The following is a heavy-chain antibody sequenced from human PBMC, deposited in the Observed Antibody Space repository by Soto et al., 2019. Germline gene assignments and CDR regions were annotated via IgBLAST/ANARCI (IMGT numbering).Heavy chain of an antibody. V-gene: IGHV5-10-1*01. Sequence: GESLKISCKGSGYSFTSYWISWVRQMPGKGLEWMGRIDPSDSYTNYSPSFQGHVTISADKSISTAYLQWSSLKASDTAMYYCVRHGASVYDSSSWYQGWFDPWGQGTLVTVSS. CDR1: GYSFTSYW. D-gene: IGHD6-13*01. CDR3: VRHGASVYDSSSWYQGWFDP. CDR2: IDPSDSYT. J-gene: IGHJ5*02.